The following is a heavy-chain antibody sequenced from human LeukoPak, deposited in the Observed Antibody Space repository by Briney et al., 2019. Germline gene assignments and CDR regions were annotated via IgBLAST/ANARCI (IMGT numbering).Heavy chain of an antibody. CDR2: IFHTGIT. D-gene: IGHD4-17*01. V-gene: IGHV4-59*08. CDR1: GGSVSSYY. Sequence: SETLSLTCTVSGGSVSSYYWNWIRQPPGKGLEWIAYIFHTGITDYNPSLKSRVTISIDTSKNQFSLRLSSLTAADTAIYYCARRDLRSPFDYWGQGALVTVSS. CDR3: ARRDLRSPFDY. J-gene: IGHJ4*02.